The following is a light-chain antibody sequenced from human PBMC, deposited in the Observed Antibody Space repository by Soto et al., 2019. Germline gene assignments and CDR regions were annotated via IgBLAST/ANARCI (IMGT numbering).Light chain of an antibody. J-gene: IGLJ3*02. CDR2: DVS. CDR1: SSDVGAYDY. CDR3: TSYTSSNSLVV. V-gene: IGLV2-14*03. Sequence: QSALTQPASVSESPRQSITISCTGTSSDVGAYDYVSWYQQHPGKAPKLMIYDVSNRPSGVSNRFSGSKSGNTASLTISGLQAEDEAHYYCTSYTSSNSLVVFGGGTQLTVL.